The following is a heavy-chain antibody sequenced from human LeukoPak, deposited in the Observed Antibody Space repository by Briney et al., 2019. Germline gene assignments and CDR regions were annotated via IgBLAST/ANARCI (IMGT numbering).Heavy chain of an antibody. CDR2: IYTSGST. CDR1: GGSISSYY. Sequence: TPSETLSLTCTVSGGSISSYYWSWLRQPAGKGLEWIGRIYTSGSTNYNPSLKSRVTMSVDTSKNQFSLKLSSVTAADTAVYYCARDRIAAGAANYYYMDVWGKGTTVTVSS. CDR3: ARDRIAAGAANYYYMDV. V-gene: IGHV4-4*07. J-gene: IGHJ6*03. D-gene: IGHD6-13*01.